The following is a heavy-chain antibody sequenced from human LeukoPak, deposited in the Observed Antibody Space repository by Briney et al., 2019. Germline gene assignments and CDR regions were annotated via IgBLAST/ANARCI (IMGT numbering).Heavy chain of an antibody. Sequence: SCPALVKPTQTPTRTFTISGFSFITRGICVSWIRHPPGKALERLALIDWDDDKYYSTSLKTRLTISKDTFKNQVVLTMTNMDPVDTATYYCARISAYGDYYFDYWGQGTLVTVSS. J-gene: IGHJ4*02. CDR3: ARISAYGDYYFDY. CDR1: GFSFITRGIC. D-gene: IGHD4-17*01. V-gene: IGHV2-70*01. CDR2: IDWDDDK.